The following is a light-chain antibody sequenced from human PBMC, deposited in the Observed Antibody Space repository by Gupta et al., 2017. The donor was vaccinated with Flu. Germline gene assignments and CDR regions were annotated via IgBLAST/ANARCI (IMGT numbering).Light chain of an antibody. CDR1: GGHNSYI. Sequence: QPVLTQSSSASASWGPPSKPTCTLRGGHNSYIIAWHQQQTGRPPRFLMKLESSGRYNKGSGVPDRFSGSSSGADRYLTISNVQSEDEADYYCETWDSDTYVFGAGTKVTVL. J-gene: IGLJ1*01. CDR2: LESSGRY. V-gene: IGLV4-60*03. CDR3: ETWDSDTYV.